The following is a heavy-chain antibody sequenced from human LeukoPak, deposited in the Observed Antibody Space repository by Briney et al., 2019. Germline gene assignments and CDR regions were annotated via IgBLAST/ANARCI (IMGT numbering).Heavy chain of an antibody. CDR1: GGTFSSYA. CDR3: ARGPTPMVRGESYYYYMDV. CDR2: IIPIFGAA. J-gene: IGHJ6*03. D-gene: IGHD3-10*01. Sequence: GASVKVSCKASGGTFSSYAINWVRQAPGQGLEWMGGIIPIFGAANYAQEFQGRVTITTDESTSTAYMELSSLRSEDTAVYYCARGPTPMVRGESYYYYMDVWGKGSTVTVSS. V-gene: IGHV1-69*05.